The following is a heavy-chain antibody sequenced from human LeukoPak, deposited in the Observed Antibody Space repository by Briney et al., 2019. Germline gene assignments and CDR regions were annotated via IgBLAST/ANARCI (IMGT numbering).Heavy chain of an antibody. CDR3: ARDWDYYDSSGYYIDAFDI. CDR2: INPNSGGT. V-gene: IGHV1-2*02. CDR1: GYTFTGYY. J-gene: IGHJ3*02. Sequence: ASVKVSCKASGYTFTGYYMHWVRQAPGQGLECMGWINPNSGGTNYAQKFQGRVTMTRDTSISTAYMELSRLRSDDTAVYYCARDWDYYDSSGYYIDAFDIWGQGTMVTVSS. D-gene: IGHD3-22*01.